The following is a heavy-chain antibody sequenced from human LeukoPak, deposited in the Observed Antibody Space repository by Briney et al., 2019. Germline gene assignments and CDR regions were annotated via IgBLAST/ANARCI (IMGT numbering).Heavy chain of an antibody. CDR3: ARGGLPAAFDI. Sequence: GGSLRLSCAGSRLTLSSYWMNWVRQAPGKELVWVSQINSDGSSTSYADSVKGRFTISRDNAKNTLYLQMNSLRAEDTAVYYCARGGLPAAFDIWGQGTMVTVSS. J-gene: IGHJ3*02. CDR1: RLTLSSYW. D-gene: IGHD2-15*01. CDR2: INSDGSST. V-gene: IGHV3-74*01.